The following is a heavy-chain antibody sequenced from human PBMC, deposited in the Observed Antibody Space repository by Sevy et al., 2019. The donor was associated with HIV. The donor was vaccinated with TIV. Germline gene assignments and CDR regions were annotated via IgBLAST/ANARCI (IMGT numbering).Heavy chain of an antibody. CDR3: ARDSSYCSGGSCYYYYGMDV. CDR1: GFTFSSYA. D-gene: IGHD2-15*01. CDR2: ISYDGSNK. Sequence: GGSLRLSCAASGFTFSSYAMHWVRQAPGKGLEWVAVISYDGSNKYYADSVKGRFTISRDNSKNTLYLQMNSLRAEDTAGYYCARDSSYCSGGSCYYYYGMDVWGQGTTVTVSS. J-gene: IGHJ6*02. V-gene: IGHV3-30-3*01.